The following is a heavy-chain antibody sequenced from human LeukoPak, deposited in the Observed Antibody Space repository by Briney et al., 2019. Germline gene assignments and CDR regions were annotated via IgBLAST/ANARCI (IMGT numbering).Heavy chain of an antibody. CDR2: IYTSGST. D-gene: IGHD3-3*01. J-gene: IGHJ4*02. V-gene: IGHV4-4*07. Sequence: TLSLTCTVSGGSISSYYWSWIRQPAGKGLEWIGRIYTSGSTNYNPSLKSRVTMSVDTSKNQFSLKLSSVTAADTAVYYCARDAHHYDFWSGYFKTYYFDYWGQGTLVTVSS. CDR1: GGSISSYY. CDR3: ARDAHHYDFWSGYFKTYYFDY.